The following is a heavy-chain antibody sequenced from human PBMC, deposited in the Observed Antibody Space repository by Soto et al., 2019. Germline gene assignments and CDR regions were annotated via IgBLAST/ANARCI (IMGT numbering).Heavy chain of an antibody. Sequence: EVQLLESGGGLVRPGGSLRLSCAASGFTFSSYAMSWVRQAPGKGLEWVSGITASGDTTYYPDSVKGRFTISRDNSQNTLSLLINNLRAQGTGVFLCAKVRPPRDCTKTSLPGGFGLGGQGTIGTVS. D-gene: IGHD2-8*02. J-gene: IGHJ3*01. CDR3: AKVRPPRDCTKTSLPGGFGL. V-gene: IGHV3-23*01. CDR1: GFTFSSYA. CDR2: ITASGDTT.